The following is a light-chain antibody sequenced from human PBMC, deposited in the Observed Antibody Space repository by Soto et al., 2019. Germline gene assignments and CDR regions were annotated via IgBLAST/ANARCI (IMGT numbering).Light chain of an antibody. CDR1: QSVTSK. J-gene: IGKJ5*01. Sequence: EVVLTQSPGTLSLSPGDRATLSCGASQSVTSKLAWYQQKPGQAPRLLISGASNRATGIPGRFSGSGSGTDFTLTISRLEPDDFALYFCQQYGGSPITFGLGTRLEI. CDR3: QQYGGSPIT. CDR2: GAS. V-gene: IGKV3-20*01.